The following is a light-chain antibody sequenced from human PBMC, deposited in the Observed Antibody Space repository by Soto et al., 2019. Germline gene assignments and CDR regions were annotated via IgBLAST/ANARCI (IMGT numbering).Light chain of an antibody. J-gene: IGKJ1*01. Sequence: EIVLTQSPGTLSLSPGERATLSCRASQSVSSSYLAWYQQKPGQAPRLLIYGASSRATGIPDRFSGRGSGPAFSLTILTLQPEYFPLYSCQHYASSLCPFGHGTNVDIK. CDR1: QSVSSSY. CDR2: GAS. V-gene: IGKV3-20*01. CDR3: QHYASSLCP.